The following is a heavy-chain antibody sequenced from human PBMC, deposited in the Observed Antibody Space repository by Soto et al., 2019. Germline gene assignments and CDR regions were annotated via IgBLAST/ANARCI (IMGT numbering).Heavy chain of an antibody. CDR1: SGSISSSNW. D-gene: IGHD2-2*01. V-gene: IGHV4-4*02. CDR3: AIVPQLPITTEYFQH. CDR2: IYHSGST. J-gene: IGHJ1*01. Sequence: QVQLQESGPGLVKPSGTLSLTCAVSSGSISSSNWWNWVRQPPGKGLEWIGEIYHSGSTNHNPSLKSRVTISVDKSKSLFSLKLSSVTAADTAVYYCAIVPQLPITTEYFQHWGRGTLVTVSS.